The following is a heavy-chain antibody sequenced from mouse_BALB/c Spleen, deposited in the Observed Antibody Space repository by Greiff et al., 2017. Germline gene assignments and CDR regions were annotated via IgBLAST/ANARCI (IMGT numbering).Heavy chain of an antibody. V-gene: IGHV3-2*02. CDR1: GYSITSDYA. CDR2: ISYSGST. J-gene: IGHJ3*01. Sequence: DVKLQESGPVLVKPSQSLSLTCTVTGYSITSDYAWNWIRQFPGNKLEWMGYISYSGSTSYNPSLKSRISITRDTSKNQFFLQLNSVTTEDTATYYCAREGPWFAYWGQGTLVTVSA. CDR3: AREGPWFAY.